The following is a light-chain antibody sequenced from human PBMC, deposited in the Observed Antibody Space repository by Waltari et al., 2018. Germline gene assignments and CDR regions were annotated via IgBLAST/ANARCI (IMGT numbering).Light chain of an antibody. CDR2: RNN. J-gene: IGLJ3*02. CDR1: TSTIRRNY. V-gene: IGLV1-47*01. Sequence: QSVLTQPPSASGTPGQRVTISCSGSTSTIRRNYVYWYQQFPGTAPKLLVYRNNERPSGVPDRISGSKSGTSASLAISGLRSEDEADYYCATWDGSLTAWVFGGGTKVTVL. CDR3: ATWDGSLTAWV.